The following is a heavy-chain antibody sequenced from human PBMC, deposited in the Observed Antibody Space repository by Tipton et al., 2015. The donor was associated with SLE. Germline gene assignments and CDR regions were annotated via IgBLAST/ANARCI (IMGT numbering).Heavy chain of an antibody. CDR1: GFTFGNYA. Sequence: SLRLSCAASGFTFGNYAMSWVRQAPGKGLEWVSAITGSGDRTYYIDSVKGRFTISRDNSKNTLYLQVNSLRAEDTAVYYCSKNLSPDIAVSGDWGQGTLVIVSS. J-gene: IGHJ4*02. CDR3: SKNLSPDIAVSGD. D-gene: IGHD6-19*01. V-gene: IGHV3-23*01. CDR2: ITGSGDRT.